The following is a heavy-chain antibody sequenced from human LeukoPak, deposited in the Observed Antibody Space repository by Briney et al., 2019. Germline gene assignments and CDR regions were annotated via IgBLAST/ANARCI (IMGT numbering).Heavy chain of an antibody. V-gene: IGHV3-23*01. CDR3: ARGSDTSTVYYYYGMDV. CDR2: ISGSGGST. CDR1: GFTFSSYA. J-gene: IGHJ6*02. Sequence: GGSLRLSCAASGFTFSSYAMSWVRQAPGKGLEWVSAISGSGGSTYYADSVKGRFTISRDNAKNSLYLQMNSLRAEDTAVYYCARGSDTSTVYYYYGMDVWGQGTTVTVSS. D-gene: IGHD4-17*01.